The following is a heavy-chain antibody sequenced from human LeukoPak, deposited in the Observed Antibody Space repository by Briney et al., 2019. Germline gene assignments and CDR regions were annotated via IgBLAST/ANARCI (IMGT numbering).Heavy chain of an antibody. V-gene: IGHV4-4*02. D-gene: IGHD3-10*01. CDR2: IYHSGST. CDR1: GGSISSSNW. J-gene: IGHJ4*02. Sequence: SETLSLTCAVSGGSISSSNWWSWVRQPPGKGLEWIGEIYHSGSTNYNPSLKSRVTISVDKSKNQFSLKLSSVTAADTAVYYCARHLYDSGIDHTNWGQGTLVTVSS. CDR3: ARHLYDSGIDHTN.